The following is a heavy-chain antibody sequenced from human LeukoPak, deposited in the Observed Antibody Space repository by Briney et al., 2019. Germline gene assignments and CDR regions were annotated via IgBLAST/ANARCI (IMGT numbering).Heavy chain of an antibody. CDR2: ISGTGGAT. CDR3: VKDPRDTYGTNWFVS. Sequence: TGGSLRLSCAASGFTFSSYAMSWVRQAPGKGLQWVSQISGTGGATWYAGFARDRFTISRDNSKKTLYLQMSGLRVEDTAMYYCVKDPRDTYGTNWFVSWGQGTLLIVSS. CDR1: GFTFSSYA. D-gene: IGHD2-21*01. J-gene: IGHJ5*01. V-gene: IGHV3-23*01.